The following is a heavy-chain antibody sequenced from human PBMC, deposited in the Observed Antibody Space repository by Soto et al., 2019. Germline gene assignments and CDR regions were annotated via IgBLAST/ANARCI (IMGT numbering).Heavy chain of an antibody. V-gene: IGHV3-21*01. Sequence: LRLSCAASGFTFTRYSMNWVRQAPGKGLEWVSSISSTTNYIYYADSMKGRFTVSRDNAKNSVYLEMNSLSAEDTAVYYCARESEDLTSNFDYWGQGTLVTVAS. CDR1: GFTFTRYS. CDR2: ISSTTNYI. J-gene: IGHJ4*02. CDR3: ARESEDLTSNFDY.